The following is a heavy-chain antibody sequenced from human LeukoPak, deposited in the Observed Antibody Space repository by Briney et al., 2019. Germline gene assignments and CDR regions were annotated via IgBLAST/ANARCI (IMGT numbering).Heavy chain of an antibody. J-gene: IGHJ6*02. CDR3: ASRLLGGVMDV. V-gene: IGHV4-59*08. CDR2: IYYSGST. D-gene: IGHD1-26*01. Sequence: SETLSLTCTVSGVSISSYYWSWIRQPPGKGLEWIGYIYYSGSTNYNPSLKSRVTISVDTSKNQFSLKLSSVTAADTAVYYCASRLLGGVMDVWGQGTTVTVSS. CDR1: GVSISSYY.